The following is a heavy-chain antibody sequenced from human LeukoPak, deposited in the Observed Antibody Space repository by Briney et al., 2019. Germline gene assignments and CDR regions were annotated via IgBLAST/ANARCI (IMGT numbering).Heavy chain of an antibody. CDR3: ARDLHGSGSYPD. V-gene: IGHV4-39*07. CDR2: IYYSGST. CDR1: GGSISSSSYY. D-gene: IGHD3-10*01. J-gene: IGHJ4*02. Sequence: SETLSLTCTVSGGSISSSSYYWGWLRQPPGTGLEWIGSIYYSGSTYYNPSLKSRVTISVDTSKNQFSLKLSSVTAADTAVYYCARDLHGSGSYPDWGQGTLVTVSS.